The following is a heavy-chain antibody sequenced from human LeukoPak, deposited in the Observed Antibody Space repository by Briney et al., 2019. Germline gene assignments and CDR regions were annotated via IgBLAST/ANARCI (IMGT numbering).Heavy chain of an antibody. CDR3: ARDGDWDWFDP. CDR1: GGSISSYY. V-gene: IGHV4-4*07. D-gene: IGHD2-21*01. Sequence: SETLSLTCTVSGGSISSYYWSWIRQPAGKGLEWIGRIYSSGSTNYNLSLKSRVTMPADTSKNQFSLKLSSVTPADTAVYYCARDGDWDWFDPWGQGTLVTVSS. CDR2: IYSSGST. J-gene: IGHJ5*02.